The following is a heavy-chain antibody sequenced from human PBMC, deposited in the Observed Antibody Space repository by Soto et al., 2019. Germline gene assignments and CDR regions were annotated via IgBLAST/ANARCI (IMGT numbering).Heavy chain of an antibody. J-gene: IGHJ5*02. V-gene: IGHV1-18*01. CDR3: ARHHGPTTSENWFDP. CDR2: ISTYSGDT. CDR1: GYTFFTYD. D-gene: IGHD5-12*01. Sequence: ASVKVSCKAFGYTFFTYDISWVRQAPGQGLEWMGWISTYSGDTKYAQKFQGRVTMTTDTSTTTAYLELRSLRSDDTAVYYCARHHGPTTSENWFDPWGQGTLVTVPQ.